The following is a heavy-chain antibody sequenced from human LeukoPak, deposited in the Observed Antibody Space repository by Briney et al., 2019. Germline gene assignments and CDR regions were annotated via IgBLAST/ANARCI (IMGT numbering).Heavy chain of an antibody. V-gene: IGHV1-8*01. CDR1: GYTFTSYD. J-gene: IGHJ4*02. CDR3: ARGALLWFGAKMEYYFDY. Sequence: ASVKVSCKASGYTFTSYDINWVRQATGQGLEWMGWVNPKSGNTGYAQKFQGRVTMTRNTSIGTTYMELSSLTSEDTAVYYCARGALLWFGAKMEYYFDYWGQGTPLTVSS. D-gene: IGHD3-10*01. CDR2: VNPKSGNT.